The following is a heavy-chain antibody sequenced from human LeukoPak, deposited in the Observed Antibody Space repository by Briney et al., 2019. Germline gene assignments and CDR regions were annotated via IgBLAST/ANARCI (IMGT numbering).Heavy chain of an antibody. V-gene: IGHV1-18*01. D-gene: IGHD6-6*01. CDR3: ARGPMGYSSSSSFNYHYYMDV. CDR2: ISAYSGNT. J-gene: IGHJ6*03. Sequence: ASVKVSCKASGYTFINYGITWVRQAPGQGLEWMGWISAYSGNTKSAQKVQGRVTMTTDTSTSTAYMELRSLISDDTAVYYCARGPMGYSSSSSFNYHYYMDVWGEGTTVTVSS. CDR1: GYTFINYG.